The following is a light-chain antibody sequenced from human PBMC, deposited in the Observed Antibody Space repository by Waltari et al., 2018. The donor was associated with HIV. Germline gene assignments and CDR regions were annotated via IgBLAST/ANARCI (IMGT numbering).Light chain of an antibody. CDR2: NKK. V-gene: IGLV3-19*01. CDR3: NSRDSSGNHWV. J-gene: IGLJ3*02. Sequence: SSELTQDPAVSVALGQTVRITCQGDSLRSYYASWNQQKPGQAPVLVIYNKKNRPSGIPDRFSGSSSGNTASLTITGAQAEDEADYYCNSRDSSGNHWVFGGGTKLTVL. CDR1: SLRSYY.